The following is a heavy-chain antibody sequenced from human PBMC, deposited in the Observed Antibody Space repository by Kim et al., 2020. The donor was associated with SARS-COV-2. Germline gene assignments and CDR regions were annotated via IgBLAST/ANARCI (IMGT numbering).Heavy chain of an antibody. Sequence: GGSLRLSCAASGFTFDDYAMSWVRQAPGKGLEWVSGIKWDGGSTGYADSVKGRFIISRDNAKNSLYLQMNSLRAEDTALYHCARGESAAPLTLSYYYYYMDVWGNGTPVTVSS. CDR2: IKWDGGST. CDR3: ARGESAAPLTLSYYYYYMDV. CDR1: GFTFDDYA. J-gene: IGHJ6*03. V-gene: IGHV3-20*01. D-gene: IGHD6-13*01.